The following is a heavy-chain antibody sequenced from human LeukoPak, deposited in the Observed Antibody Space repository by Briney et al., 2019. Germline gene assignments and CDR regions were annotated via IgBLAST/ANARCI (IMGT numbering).Heavy chain of an antibody. CDR2: INPNSGGT. CDR3: ARFYRARSGATVNAFDI. CDR1: GYTFTGYY. J-gene: IGHJ3*02. Sequence: ASVRVSCKASGYTFTGYYMHWVRQAPGQGLEWMGWINPNSGGTNYAQKFQGRVTMTRDTSISTAYMELSRLRSDDTAVYYCARFYRARSGATVNAFDIWGQGTMVTVSS. D-gene: IGHD3-3*01. V-gene: IGHV1-2*02.